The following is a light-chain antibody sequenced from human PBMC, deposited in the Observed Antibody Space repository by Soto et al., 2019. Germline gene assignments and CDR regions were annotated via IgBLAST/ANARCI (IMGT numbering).Light chain of an antibody. V-gene: IGKV3-20*01. Sequence: EIVLTQSPGTLSLSPGERATLSCRASQSVISNYLAWYQQKPGLAHRLLIYGVSIRATGIPDRFSGSGSGTDFTLTISRLEPEDFAVYYCLQYGRSPKTFGQGTKVDI. J-gene: IGKJ1*01. CDR2: GVS. CDR1: QSVISNY. CDR3: LQYGRSPKT.